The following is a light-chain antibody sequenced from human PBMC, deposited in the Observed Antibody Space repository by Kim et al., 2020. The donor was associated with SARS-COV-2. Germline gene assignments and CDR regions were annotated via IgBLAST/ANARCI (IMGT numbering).Light chain of an antibody. CDR2: NDY. CDR1: RPNVGLQF. J-gene: IGLJ3*02. CDR3: ATWDVSLNGWV. Sequence: FTVPWPGSRPNVGLQFLIWCLTLPGTAPRVLLSNDYPRPSGVPDRFPGSRSGTSAPLAIGGLPSWDEADSYCATWDVSLNGWVFGGGTRLTVL. V-gene: IGLV1-44*01.